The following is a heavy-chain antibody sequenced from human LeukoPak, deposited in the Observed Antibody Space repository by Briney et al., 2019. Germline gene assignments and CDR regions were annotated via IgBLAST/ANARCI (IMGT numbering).Heavy chain of an antibody. CDR2: IIPIFGTA. CDR3: ARGREQVLRFLEPHYYMDV. V-gene: IGHV1-69*13. J-gene: IGHJ6*03. Sequence: ASVKVSCKASGGTFSSYAISWVRQAPGQGLEWMGGIIPIFGTANYAQKFQGRVTITADESTSTAYMELSSLRSEDTAVYYCARGREQVLRFLEPHYYMDVWGKGTTVTVSS. D-gene: IGHD3-3*01. CDR1: GGTFSSYA.